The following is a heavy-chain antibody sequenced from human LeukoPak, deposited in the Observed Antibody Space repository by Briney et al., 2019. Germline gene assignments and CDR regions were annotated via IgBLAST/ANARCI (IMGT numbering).Heavy chain of an antibody. Sequence: ASVKVSFKASGYTFTSYGISWVRQAPGQGLEWMGWISAYNGNTNYAQKLQGRVTMTTDTSTSTAYMELRSLRSDDTAVYYCARTYYDILTGYYAFDYWGQGTLVTVSS. CDR3: ARTYYDILTGYYAFDY. V-gene: IGHV1-18*01. CDR1: GYTFTSYG. CDR2: ISAYNGNT. J-gene: IGHJ4*02. D-gene: IGHD3-9*01.